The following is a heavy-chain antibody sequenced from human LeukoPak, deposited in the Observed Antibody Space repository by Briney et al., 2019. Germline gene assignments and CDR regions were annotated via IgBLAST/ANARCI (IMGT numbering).Heavy chain of an antibody. CDR3: ARDHSRYDFWSGYSPPTAYFDY. J-gene: IGHJ4*02. CDR1: KFIFSNYW. Sequence: GGSLRLSCAASKFIFSNYWMSWVRQAPGKGLEWVAYIKKTGSETYYVNSVKGRFTNTRDNARNSLFLQMNSLRAEDTAVYYCARDHSRYDFWSGYSPPTAYFDYWGQGTLVTVSS. V-gene: IGHV3-7*01. D-gene: IGHD3-3*01. CDR2: IKKTGSET.